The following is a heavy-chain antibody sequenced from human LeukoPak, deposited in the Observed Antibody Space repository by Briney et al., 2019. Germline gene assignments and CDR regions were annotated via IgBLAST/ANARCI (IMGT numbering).Heavy chain of an antibody. V-gene: IGHV1-69*05. D-gene: IGHD1-14*01. CDR2: IIPIFGTA. CDR1: GGTFSSYA. Sequence: SVKVSCKASGGTFSSYAISWVRRAPGQGLEWMGGIIPIFGTANYAQKFQGRVTITTDESTSTAYMELSSLRSEDTAVYYCGVLITGTTPDYWGQGTLVTVSS. J-gene: IGHJ4*02. CDR3: GVLITGTTPDY.